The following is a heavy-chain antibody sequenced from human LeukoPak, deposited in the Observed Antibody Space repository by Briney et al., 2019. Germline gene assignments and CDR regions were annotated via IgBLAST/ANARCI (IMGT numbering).Heavy chain of an antibody. J-gene: IGHJ4*02. CDR3: AKDLTWFGDQTKNFDY. Sequence: PGGSLILSCAASGFTFSSYAMSWVRQAPGKGLEWVSAISGSGGSTYYADSVKGGFTISRDNSKNTLYLQMNSLRAEDTAVYYCAKDLTWFGDQTKNFDYWAREPWSPSPQ. CDR2: ISGSGGST. D-gene: IGHD3-10*01. CDR1: GFTFSSYA. V-gene: IGHV3-23*01.